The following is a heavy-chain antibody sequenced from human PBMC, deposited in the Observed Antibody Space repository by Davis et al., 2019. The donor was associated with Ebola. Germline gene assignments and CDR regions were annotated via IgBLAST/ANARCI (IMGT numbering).Heavy chain of an antibody. Sequence: GESLKISCAASGFTFSSYAMHWVRQAPGKGLEWVAVISYDGSNKYYADSVKGRFTISRDNSKNTRYLQMNSLRAEDTAVYYCASVLLEGNWFDPWGQGTLVTVSS. J-gene: IGHJ5*02. CDR3: ASVLLEGNWFDP. CDR1: GFTFSSYA. V-gene: IGHV3-30-3*01. CDR2: ISYDGSNK. D-gene: IGHD3-3*01.